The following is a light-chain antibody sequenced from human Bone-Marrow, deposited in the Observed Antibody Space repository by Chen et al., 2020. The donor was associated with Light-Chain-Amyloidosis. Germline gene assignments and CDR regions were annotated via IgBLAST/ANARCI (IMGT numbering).Light chain of an antibody. V-gene: IGLV2-14*01. J-gene: IGLJ1*01. CDR1: SSDVGGDNT. CDR3: SSYTITNTLV. Sequence: QSALTQPASVSGSPGPSITISCTGTSSDVGGDNTVSWYQQHPDKAPKLRIYEVTNRPSWVPDRFSGSKSDNRASLTISGLQTEDEADYFCSSYTITNTLVFGSGTRVTVL. CDR2: EVT.